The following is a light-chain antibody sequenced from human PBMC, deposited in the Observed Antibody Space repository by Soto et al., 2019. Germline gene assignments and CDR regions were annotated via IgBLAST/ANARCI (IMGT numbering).Light chain of an antibody. V-gene: IGKV1-39*01. CDR2: AAS. CDR1: QSISSY. J-gene: IGKJ2*01. CDR3: QQSYSTPET. Sequence: DIQMTQSPSSLSASVGDRVTITCRASQSISSYLNWYQQKPGKATKLLIYAASSLQSGVPSRFSGSGSGTDFTLPISSLQPEDFATYYCQQSYSTPETFGQGTKLEIK.